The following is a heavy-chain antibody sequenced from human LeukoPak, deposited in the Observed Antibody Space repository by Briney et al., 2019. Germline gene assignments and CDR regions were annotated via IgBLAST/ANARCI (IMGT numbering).Heavy chain of an antibody. Sequence: RKSGPTLVKPTQTFTLTCTFSGFSLSTSGVGVGWIRQPPGKALEWLALIYWNDDKRYSPSLKSRLTITKDTSKNQVVLTMTNMDPVDTATYYCAHTVEMATMFGEDIIVGVGYFDYWGQGTLVTVSS. CDR1: GFSLSTSGVG. D-gene: IGHD5-24*01. CDR3: AHTVEMATMFGEDIIVGVGYFDY. J-gene: IGHJ4*02. V-gene: IGHV2-5*01. CDR2: IYWNDDK.